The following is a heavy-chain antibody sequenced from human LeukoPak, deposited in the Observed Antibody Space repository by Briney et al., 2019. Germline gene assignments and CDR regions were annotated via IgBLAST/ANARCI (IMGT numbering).Heavy chain of an antibody. CDR3: ARARRLWFGELLS. CDR2: INHSGST. CDR1: GGSFSGYY. Sequence: SETLSLTCAVYGGSFSGYYWSWIRQPPGEGLEWIGEINHSGSTNYNPSLKSRVTISVDTSKNQFPLKLSSVTAADTAVYYCARARRLWFGELLSWGQGTLVTVSS. D-gene: IGHD3-10*01. J-gene: IGHJ5*02. V-gene: IGHV4-34*01.